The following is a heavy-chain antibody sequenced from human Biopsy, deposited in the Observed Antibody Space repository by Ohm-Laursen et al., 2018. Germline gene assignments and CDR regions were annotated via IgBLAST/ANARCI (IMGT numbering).Heavy chain of an antibody. D-gene: IGHD3-10*01. CDR2: INPSGGST. Sequence: ASVKVSCNASGYTLTNYYLHWVRQAPGQGLEWMGKINPSGGSTSYAQKFQGRVTMTRDTSTTTVYMELSSLRSEDTAVYYCARDRIGGRGDPPDHWGQGTLVTVSS. V-gene: IGHV1-46*01. CDR1: GYTLTNYY. CDR3: ARDRIGGRGDPPDH. J-gene: IGHJ4*02.